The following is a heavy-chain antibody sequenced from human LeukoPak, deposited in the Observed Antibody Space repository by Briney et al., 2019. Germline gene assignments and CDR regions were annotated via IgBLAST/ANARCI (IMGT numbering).Heavy chain of an antibody. V-gene: IGHV3-64D*09. D-gene: IGHD3-22*01. CDR2: ISSNGGST. CDR3: VKDGTYYYDRLDWFDP. J-gene: IGHJ5*02. CDR1: GFTFSSYA. Sequence: GGSLRLSCSASGFTFSSYAMHWVRQAPGKGLEYVSAISSNGGSTYCADSVKGRFTISRDNSKNTLYLQMSSLRAEDTAVYYCVKDGTYYYDRLDWFDPWGQGTLVTVSS.